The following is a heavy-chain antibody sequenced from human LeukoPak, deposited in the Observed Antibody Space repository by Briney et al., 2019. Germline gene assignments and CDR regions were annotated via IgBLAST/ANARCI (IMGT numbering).Heavy chain of an antibody. CDR2: INPNSGGT. CDR3: ARDRRRLGELSYLFVY. Sequence: GASVKVSCKASGYTFTGYYMHWVRQAPGQGLEWMGWINPNSGGTNYAQKFQGRVTMTRDTSISTAYMELSRLRSDDTAVYYCARDRRRLGELSYLFVYWGQGTLVTVSS. CDR1: GYTFTGYY. D-gene: IGHD3-16*02. V-gene: IGHV1-2*02. J-gene: IGHJ4*02.